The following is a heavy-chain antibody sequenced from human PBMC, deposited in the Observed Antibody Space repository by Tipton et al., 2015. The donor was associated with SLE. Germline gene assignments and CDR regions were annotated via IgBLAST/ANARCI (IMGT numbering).Heavy chain of an antibody. Sequence: TLSLTCTVSGGSISSYYWSWIRQPPGKGLEWIGYIYYSGSTNYNPSLKSRVTISVDTSKNQFSLKLSSVTAADTAVYYCARENDFWSGYFDYWGQGTLLTVSS. D-gene: IGHD3-3*01. CDR2: IYYSGST. CDR3: ARENDFWSGYFDY. V-gene: IGHV4-59*01. J-gene: IGHJ4*02. CDR1: GGSISSYY.